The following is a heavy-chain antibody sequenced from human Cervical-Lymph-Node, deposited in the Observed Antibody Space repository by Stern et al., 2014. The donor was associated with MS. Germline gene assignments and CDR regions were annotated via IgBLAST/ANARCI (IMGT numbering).Heavy chain of an antibody. Sequence: VQLVESGGGVVQPGRSLTLSCAASGFSLSNSGMHWVRQAPGKGLEWVAVMSFVGGNRKYGDAVKGRFSISRVIANNTLFLQMNSLRPEDTAVYYCMGVGDAMHVWGQGTTVIVSS. CDR3: MGVGDAMHV. J-gene: IGHJ6*02. V-gene: IGHV3-30*03. CDR2: MSFVGGNR. CDR1: GFSLSNSG.